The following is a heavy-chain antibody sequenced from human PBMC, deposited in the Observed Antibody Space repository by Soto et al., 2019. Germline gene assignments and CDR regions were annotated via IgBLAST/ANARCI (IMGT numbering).Heavy chain of an antibody. D-gene: IGHD3-10*01. J-gene: IGHJ6*02. CDR1: GGSISSSSYY. V-gene: IGHV4-39*01. CDR3: ARLCYGSGSYYYYYGMDV. CDR2: IYYSGST. Sequence: QLQLQESGPGLVKPSETLSLTCTVSGGSISSSSYYWGWIRQPPGKGLEWIGSIYYSGSTYYNPSLKSRVTISVDTSKNQFSLKLSSVTAADTAVYYCARLCYGSGSYYYYYGMDVWGQGTTVTVSS.